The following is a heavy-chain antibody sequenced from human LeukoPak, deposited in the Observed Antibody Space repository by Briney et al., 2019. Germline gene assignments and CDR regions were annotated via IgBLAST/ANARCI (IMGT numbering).Heavy chain of an antibody. V-gene: IGHV4-34*01. CDR1: GGSFSGYY. D-gene: IGHD3-16*01. Sequence: PSETLSLTCAVYGGSFSGYYWSWIRQPPGKGLEWIREINHSGSTNYNPSLKSRVTISVDTSKNQFSLKLSSVTAADTAVYYCARAGWLWFGTKTHSSVSAYFDYWGQGTLVTVSS. CDR3: ARAGWLWFGTKTHSSVSAYFDY. CDR2: INHSGST. J-gene: IGHJ4*02.